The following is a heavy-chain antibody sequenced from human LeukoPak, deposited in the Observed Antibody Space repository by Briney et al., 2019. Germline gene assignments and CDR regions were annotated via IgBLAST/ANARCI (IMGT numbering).Heavy chain of an antibody. V-gene: IGHV3-15*01. CDR3: TTDPFYANYYGSGDY. Sequence: PGWSLRLSCAPSLFTFRHAWLSGVRPAPGRGREGVGRIKSKTGGGTTDLAAPVKARFTISRDDSKNTLYLQMNRLKTEDTAVYYCTTDPFYANYYGSGDYWGQGTLVTVSS. D-gene: IGHD3-10*01. CDR1: LFTFRHAW. J-gene: IGHJ4*02. CDR2: IKSKTGGGTT.